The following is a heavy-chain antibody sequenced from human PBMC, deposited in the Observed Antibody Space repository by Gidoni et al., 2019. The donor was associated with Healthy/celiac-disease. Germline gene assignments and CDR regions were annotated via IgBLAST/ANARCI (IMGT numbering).Heavy chain of an antibody. CDR2: INSDGSST. Sequence: EVQLVESGGGLVQPGGSLRLACAASGFTFSSYWMHWVRQAPGKGLVWVSRINSDGSSTSYADSVKGRFTISRDNAKNTLYLQMNSLRAEDTAVYYCARACSGGSCYPSDGMDVWGQGTTVTVSS. CDR1: GFTFSSYW. D-gene: IGHD2-15*01. V-gene: IGHV3-74*01. J-gene: IGHJ6*02. CDR3: ARACSGGSCYPSDGMDV.